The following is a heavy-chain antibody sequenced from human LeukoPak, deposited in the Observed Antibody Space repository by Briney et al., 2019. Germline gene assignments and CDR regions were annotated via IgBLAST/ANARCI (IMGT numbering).Heavy chain of an antibody. CDR3: ARDIPSGFYTPDY. CDR1: GFTFSDYW. CDR2: IETDGDEK. J-gene: IGHJ4*02. D-gene: IGHD5-12*01. Sequence: GGSLRLSCVASGFTFSDYWMSWVRQAPGMGLEWVANIETDGDEKNYVDSVKGRFTISRDNARNSLYLQMSSLRVEDTAVYYGARDIPSGFYTPDYWGRGTLVTVSS. V-gene: IGHV3-7*01.